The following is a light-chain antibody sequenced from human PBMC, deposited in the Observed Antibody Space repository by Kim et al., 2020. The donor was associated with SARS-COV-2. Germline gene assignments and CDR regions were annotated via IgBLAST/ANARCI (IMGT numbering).Light chain of an antibody. Sequence: GQSITLSCTGRGIDVDGYSHGSWRKQYPRKAPKIIIYEVTKRPSGVSNRFSGSKSGNTAYLTISELQAEDETDYYCSSYTSTNTLVFVGGTQLTVL. CDR2: EVT. CDR3: SSYTSTNTLV. V-gene: IGLV2-14*01. J-gene: IGLJ2*01. CDR1: GIDVDGYSH.